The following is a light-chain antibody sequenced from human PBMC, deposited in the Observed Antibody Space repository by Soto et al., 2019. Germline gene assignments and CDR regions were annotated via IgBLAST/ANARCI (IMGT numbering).Light chain of an antibody. CDR1: SSKW. CDR3: QPTTDFT. V-gene: IGKV1-5*01. CDR2: DVS. Sequence: DIQMTQSRSTLAASVGDTVTMTCRSSSKWLAWYQKKPGKAPKLLIYDVSNLERGVPPRFSGSKSGAESTLTITGLQLDDLGTYYCQPTTDFTFGQGTKVNI. J-gene: IGKJ2*01.